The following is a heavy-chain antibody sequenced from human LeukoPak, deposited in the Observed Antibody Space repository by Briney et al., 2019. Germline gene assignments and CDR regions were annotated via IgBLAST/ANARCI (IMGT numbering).Heavy chain of an antibody. CDR2: IYYSGST. CDR3: ARHEYSGSYYGLSWFDP. Sequence: SETLSLTCTVSGGSISSSGYYWGWIRRPPGKGLEWIASIYYSGSTYYNPSLKSRGTICVDTSKNQLSLKLSSLTAADTAVYYCARHEYSGSYYGLSWFDPWGQGTLVTVSS. J-gene: IGHJ5*02. CDR1: GGSISSSGYY. V-gene: IGHV4-39*01. D-gene: IGHD1-26*01.